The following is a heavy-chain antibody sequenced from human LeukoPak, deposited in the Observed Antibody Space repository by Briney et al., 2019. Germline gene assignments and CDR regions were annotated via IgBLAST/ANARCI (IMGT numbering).Heavy chain of an antibody. CDR2: ISSSSSYI. D-gene: IGHD2/OR15-2a*01. CDR3: ARWVSSYYYMDV. J-gene: IGHJ6*03. Sequence: GGSLRLSCAASGFTFSSYSVNWVRQAPGKGLEWVSSISSSSSYIYYADSVKGRFTISRDNAKNSLYLQMNSLRAEDTAVYYCARWVSSYYYMDVWGKGTTVTVSS. V-gene: IGHV3-21*01. CDR1: GFTFSSYS.